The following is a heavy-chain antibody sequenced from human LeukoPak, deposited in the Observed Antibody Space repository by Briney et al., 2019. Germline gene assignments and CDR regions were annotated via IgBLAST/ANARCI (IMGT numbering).Heavy chain of an antibody. J-gene: IGHJ4*02. CDR3: AAQLWATRVVY. CDR1: GGSISSYY. V-gene: IGHV4-59*08. CDR2: IYYSGST. Sequence: TPSETLSLTCTASGGSISSYYWGWIRQPPGKGLEWIGYIYYSGSTNYNPSLKSRVTISVDTSKNQFSLKLSSVTAADTAVYYCAAQLWATRVVYWGQGTLVTVSS. D-gene: IGHD5-18*01.